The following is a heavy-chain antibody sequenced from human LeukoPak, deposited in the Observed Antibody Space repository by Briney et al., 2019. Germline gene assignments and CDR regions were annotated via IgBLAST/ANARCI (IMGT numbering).Heavy chain of an antibody. J-gene: IGHJ3*02. Sequence: GESLKISCKGSGYSFTSYWIGWVRQMPGKGLEWMGIIYPGDSDTRYSPSFQGQVTISADKSISTAYLQWSSLKASDTAMYYCARQPYSCGPQSTSCSRGGAFDIWGQGTMVTVSS. CDR3: ARQPYSCGPQSTSCSRGGAFDI. V-gene: IGHV5-51*01. CDR2: IYPGDSDT. CDR1: GYSFTSYW. D-gene: IGHD2-2*01.